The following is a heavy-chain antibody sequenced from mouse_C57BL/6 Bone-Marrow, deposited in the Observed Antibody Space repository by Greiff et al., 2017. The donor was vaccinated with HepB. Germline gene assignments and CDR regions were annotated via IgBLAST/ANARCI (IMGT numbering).Heavy chain of an antibody. CDR1: GFNIKDDY. D-gene: IGHD2-4*01. CDR3: TTMAGDYDGSAY. V-gene: IGHV14-4*01. Sequence: EVQLQQSGAELVRPGASVKLSCTASGFNIKDDYMHWVKQRPEQGLEWIGWIDPENGDTEYASKFQGKATITADTSSNTAYLQLSSLTSEDTAVYYCTTMAGDYDGSAYWGQGTLVTVSA. J-gene: IGHJ3*01. CDR2: IDPENGDT.